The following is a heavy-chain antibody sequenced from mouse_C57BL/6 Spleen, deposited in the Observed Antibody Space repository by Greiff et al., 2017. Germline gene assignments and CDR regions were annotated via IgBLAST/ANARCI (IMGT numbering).Heavy chain of an antibody. V-gene: IGHV1-82*01. J-gene: IGHJ2*01. Sequence: QVQLQQSGPELVKPGASVKISCKASGYAFSSSWMNWVKQRPGKGLEWIGRIYPGDGDTNYNGKFKGKATLTADKSSSTAYMQLSSLTSEDSAVYFCARDPLYGSSGYWGQGTTLTVSS. CDR3: ARDPLYGSSGY. CDR2: IYPGDGDT. D-gene: IGHD1-1*01. CDR1: GYAFSSSW.